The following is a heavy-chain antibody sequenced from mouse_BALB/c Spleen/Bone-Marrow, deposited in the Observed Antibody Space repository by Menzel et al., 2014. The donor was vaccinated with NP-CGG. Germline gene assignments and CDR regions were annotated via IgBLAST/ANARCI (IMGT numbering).Heavy chain of an antibody. CDR3: ARGNYEAMDY. Sequence: VQLQQSGAELAEPGASVKMSCKASGYTFTSYWMHWVKQRPGQGLEWIGYINPSTGYTEYNQKFKDKATLTADKSSSTAYMQLSSLTSEDSAVYYCARGNYEAMDYWGQGTSVTVSS. V-gene: IGHV1-7*01. CDR1: GYTFTSYW. J-gene: IGHJ4*01. D-gene: IGHD2-1*01. CDR2: INPSTGYT.